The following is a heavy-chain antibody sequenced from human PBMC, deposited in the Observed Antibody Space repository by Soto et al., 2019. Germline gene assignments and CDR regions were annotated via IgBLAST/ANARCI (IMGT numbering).Heavy chain of an antibody. D-gene: IGHD3-16*01. V-gene: IGHV3-15*01. J-gene: IGHJ4*02. Sequence: GGSLRLSCAASGFAFTNAWMSWVRQAPGKGLEWAGRIKSKSEGGTVGYAAPVKGRFTISRDDSKNTLYLQMSSLKTEDTAVYYCTTDLRGGLTRDDYLWGSRDYWGQGTLVTASS. CDR2: IKSKSEGGTV. CDR3: TTDLRGGLTRDDYLWGSRDY. CDR1: GFAFTNAW.